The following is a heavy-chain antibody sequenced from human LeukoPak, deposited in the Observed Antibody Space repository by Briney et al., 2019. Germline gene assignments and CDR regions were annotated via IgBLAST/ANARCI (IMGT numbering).Heavy chain of an antibody. J-gene: IGHJ3*02. CDR3: ARELNYYDSSGYGRIKAFDI. Sequence: NASETLSLTCTVSGDSISSYYWSWVRQPPGKGLEWIGYIYFRGSTNYNPSLKSRVTISVDTSKNQFSLKLSSVTAADTAVYYCARELNYYDSSGYGRIKAFDIWGQGTMVTVSS. V-gene: IGHV4-59*01. CDR2: IYFRGST. D-gene: IGHD3-22*01. CDR1: GDSISSYY.